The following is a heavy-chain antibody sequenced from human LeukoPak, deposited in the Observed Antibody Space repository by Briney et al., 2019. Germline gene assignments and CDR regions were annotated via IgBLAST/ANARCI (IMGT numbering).Heavy chain of an antibody. V-gene: IGHV6-1*01. J-gene: IGHJ5*02. CDR2: TFYRSKWYY. CDR3: AREVAMIQGVKNWFDR. D-gene: IGHD3-10*01. CDR1: GDSVSSNDAS. Sequence: SQTLSLTCAISGDSVSSNDASWNWIRQSPSRGLEWLGRTFYRSKWYYDYEASLKSRITINPDTSKNQFSLQLNSVTPEDTAMYYCAREVAMIQGVKNWFDRWGQGTLVTVSS.